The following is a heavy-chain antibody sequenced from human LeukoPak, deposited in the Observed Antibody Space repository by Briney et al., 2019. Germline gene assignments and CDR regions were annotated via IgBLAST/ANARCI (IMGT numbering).Heavy chain of an antibody. Sequence: PGGSLRLSCAASRFTFTDYGMHWVRQPPGKGLEWVALIWYDGSGKYYADSVKGRFTISRDNSKNTLYLQMNSLRAEDTAVYYCARDWCGGGSCYYFDHWGQGSQVTVSS. CDR3: ARDWCGGGSCYYFDH. V-gene: IGHV3-33*01. J-gene: IGHJ4*02. D-gene: IGHD2-15*01. CDR2: IWYDGSGK. CDR1: RFTFTDYG.